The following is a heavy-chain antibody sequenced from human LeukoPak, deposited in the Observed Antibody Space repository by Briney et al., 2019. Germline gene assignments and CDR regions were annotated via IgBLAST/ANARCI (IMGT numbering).Heavy chain of an antibody. J-gene: IGHJ6*04. CDR2: IYYSGST. CDR3: ARKDYGDYGMDV. CDR1: GGSLSSSSYY. V-gene: IGHV4-39*01. D-gene: IGHD4-17*01. Sequence: SETLSLTCTVSGGSLSSSSYYWGWIRQPPGKGLEWIGSIYYSGSTYYNPSLKSRVTISVDTSKNQFSLKLSSVTAADTAVYYCARKDYGDYGMDVWGKGTTVTVSS.